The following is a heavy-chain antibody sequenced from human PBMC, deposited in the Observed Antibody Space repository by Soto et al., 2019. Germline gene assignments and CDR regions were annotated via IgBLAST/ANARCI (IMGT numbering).Heavy chain of an antibody. D-gene: IGHD2-21*02. V-gene: IGHV3-53*04. CDR2: IYSGGST. Sequence: EVQLVESGGGLVQPGGSLRLSCAASGLTVSSNYMTWVRQAPGKGREWVSVIYSGGSTYYAGSGKGRCTISRHNSKHTLYLQRNSLRAEDTGVYYCARGLGCGGDCPNGFDPWGQGTLGTVSS. CDR3: ARGLGCGGDCPNGFDP. J-gene: IGHJ5*02. CDR1: GLTVSSNY.